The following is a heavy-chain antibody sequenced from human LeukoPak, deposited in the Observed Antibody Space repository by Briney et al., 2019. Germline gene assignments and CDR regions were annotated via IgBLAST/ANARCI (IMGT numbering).Heavy chain of an antibody. CDR2: INPSGGST. J-gene: IGHJ4*02. Sequence: GSSVKVSCKASGGTFSSYAISWVRQAPGQGLEWMGIINPSGGSTSYAQKFQGRVTMTRDTSTSTVYMELSSLRSEDTAVYYCARFGMVVDWGQGTLVTVSS. V-gene: IGHV1-46*01. D-gene: IGHD3-22*01. CDR3: ARFGMVVD. CDR1: GGTFSSYA.